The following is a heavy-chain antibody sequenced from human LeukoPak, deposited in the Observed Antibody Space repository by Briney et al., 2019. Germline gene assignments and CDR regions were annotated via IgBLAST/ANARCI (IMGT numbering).Heavy chain of an antibody. J-gene: IGHJ5*02. D-gene: IGHD6-13*01. V-gene: IGHV5-10-1*01. CDR2: IDPSDSYT. Sequence: GESLRNSCKGSGYSFTSYWISWVRQMPGKGLEWMGRIDPSDSYTNYSPSFQGHVTISADKSISTAYLQWSSLKASDTAMYYCARLAAAGTGDNWFDPWGQGTLVTVSS. CDR1: GYSFTSYW. CDR3: ARLAAAGTGDNWFDP.